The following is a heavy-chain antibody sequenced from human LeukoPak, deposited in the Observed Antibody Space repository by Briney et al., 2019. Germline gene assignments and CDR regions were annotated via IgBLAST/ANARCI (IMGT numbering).Heavy chain of an antibody. CDR1: GGSISSDNYQ. CDR3: ARYGSGSTWFDP. D-gene: IGHD3-10*01. Sequence: PSETLSLTCPVSGGSISSDNYQWSWIRQPPGKGLEWIGYINYSGSTYYNPSLKSRVTISVDTSKNHFSLKLSSVTAADTAVYYCARYGSGSTWFDPWGQGTLVTVSS. V-gene: IGHV4-30-4*01. J-gene: IGHJ5*02. CDR2: INYSGST.